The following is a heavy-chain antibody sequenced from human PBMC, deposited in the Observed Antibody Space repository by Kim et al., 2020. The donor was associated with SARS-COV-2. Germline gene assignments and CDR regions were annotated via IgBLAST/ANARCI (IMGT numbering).Heavy chain of an antibody. CDR3: AGHPGRDSSYNWFDP. J-gene: IGHJ5*02. V-gene: IGHV4-39*01. D-gene: IGHD1-1*01. CDR1: GGSISSSSYY. CDR2: IYYSGST. Sequence: SETLSLTCTVSGGSISSSSYYWGWIRQPPGKGLEWIGSIYYSGSTYYNPSLKSRVTISVDTSKNQFSLKLSSVTAADTAVYYCAGHPGRDSSYNWFDPWGQGTLVTVSS.